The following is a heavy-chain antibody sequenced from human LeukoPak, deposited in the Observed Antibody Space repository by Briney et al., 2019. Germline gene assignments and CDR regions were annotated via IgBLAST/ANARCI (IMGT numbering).Heavy chain of an antibody. V-gene: IGHV1-2*02. CDR1: GYTFTGYY. CDR2: INPNSGGT. D-gene: IGHD1-26*01. Sequence: VASVKVSCKASGYTFTGYYMHWVRQAPGQGLEWMGWINPNSGGTNYAQKFQGRVTMTRDTSISTAYMELSRLRSDDTAVYYCARDGSGSDDWFDPWGQGTLVTVSS. J-gene: IGHJ5*02. CDR3: ARDGSGSDDWFDP.